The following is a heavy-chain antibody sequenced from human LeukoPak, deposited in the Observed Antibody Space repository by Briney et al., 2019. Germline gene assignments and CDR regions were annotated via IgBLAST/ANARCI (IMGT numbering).Heavy chain of an antibody. J-gene: IGHJ4*02. CDR2: MNPNSGYT. D-gene: IGHD6-19*01. Sequence: ASVKVSCKASGYTFTTYDINWVRQTTGQGLEWMGWMNPNSGYTGYAQKFQGRVTITRDTSISTAYMELSSLRSEDTAVYYCARVAGSIDYWGQGTLVTVSS. V-gene: IGHV1-8*03. CDR3: ARVAGSIDY. CDR1: GYTFTTYD.